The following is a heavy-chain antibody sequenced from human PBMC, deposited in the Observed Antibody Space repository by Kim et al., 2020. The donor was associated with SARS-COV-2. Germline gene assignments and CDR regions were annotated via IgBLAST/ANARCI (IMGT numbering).Heavy chain of an antibody. J-gene: IGHJ4*02. D-gene: IGHD5-12*01. CDR3: GNGGGYTYVYH. CDR1: GFIFSNYA. Sequence: GGSLRLSCEASGFIFSNYAMHWVRQAPGKGLVWVARTTYDGTLTDYPESVKGRFTISRDNSKNTLYLQMNSLGAADTAVYYCGNGGGYTYVYHWGQGTLVTVSS. CDR2: TTYDGTLT. V-gene: IGHV3-30-3*01.